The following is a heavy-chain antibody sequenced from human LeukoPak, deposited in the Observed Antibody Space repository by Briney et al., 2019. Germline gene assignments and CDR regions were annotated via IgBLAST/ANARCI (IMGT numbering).Heavy chain of an antibody. J-gene: IGHJ4*02. CDR3: TRAEWIQLWLLDY. CDR2: IRSKAYGGTT. V-gene: IGHV3-49*04. D-gene: IGHD5-18*01. CDR1: GFTFGDYA. Sequence: GSLRLSCTASGFTFGDYAMSWVRQAPGKGLEWVGFIRSKAYGGTTEYAASVKGRFTISRDDSKSIAYLQMNSLKTEDTAVYYCTRAEWIQLWLLDYWGQGTLVTVSS.